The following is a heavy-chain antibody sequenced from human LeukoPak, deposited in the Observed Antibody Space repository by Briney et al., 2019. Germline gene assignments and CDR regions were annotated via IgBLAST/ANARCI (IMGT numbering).Heavy chain of an antibody. D-gene: IGHD6-19*01. CDR3: AKVSLSIAVAGDFDY. V-gene: IGHV3-23*01. J-gene: IGHJ4*02. Sequence: GGSLRLSCAASGFTFSSYAKSWVRQAPGKGLEWVSAISGSGGSTYYADSVKGRFTISRDNSKNTLYLQMNSLRAEDTAVYYCAKVSLSIAVAGDFDYWGQGTLVTVSS. CDR2: ISGSGGST. CDR1: GFTFSSYA.